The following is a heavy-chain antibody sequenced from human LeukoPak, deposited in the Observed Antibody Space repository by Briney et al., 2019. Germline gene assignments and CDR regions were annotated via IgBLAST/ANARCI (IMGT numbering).Heavy chain of an antibody. CDR1: GFTFSSYA. CDR2: ISGSGGST. CDR3: AKGSASSGYYYD. Sequence: GSLRLSCAASGFTFSSYAMSWARQAPGKGLEWVSAISGSGGSTYYADSVKGRFTISRDNSKNTLYLQMNSLRAEDTAVYYCAKGSASSGYYYDWGQGTLVTVSS. J-gene: IGHJ4*02. D-gene: IGHD3-22*01. V-gene: IGHV3-23*01.